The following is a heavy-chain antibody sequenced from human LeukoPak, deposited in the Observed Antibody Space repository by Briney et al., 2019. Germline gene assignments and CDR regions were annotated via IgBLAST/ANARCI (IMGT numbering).Heavy chain of an antibody. CDR2: ISSGTINHS. V-gene: IGHV3-11*06. Sequence: GGTLRLSCKASGFIFGDYYMNWIRQAPGKGLECLSYISSGTINHSNYADSVKGRFTISRDNSKNTLYLQVNSLRAEDTAVYYCARDTVGYGAPLVEVDYWGQGTLVTVSS. D-gene: IGHD4-17*01. J-gene: IGHJ4*02. CDR3: ARDTVGYGAPLVEVDY. CDR1: GFIFGDYY.